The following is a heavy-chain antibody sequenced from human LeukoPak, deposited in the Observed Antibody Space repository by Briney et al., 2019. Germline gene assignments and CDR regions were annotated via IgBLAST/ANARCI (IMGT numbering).Heavy chain of an antibody. CDR2: IRSNSATI. V-gene: IGHV3-48*02. J-gene: IGHJ2*01. D-gene: IGHD1-26*01. Sequence: PGGSLRLSCAASGFSFSTYSMDWVRQAPGKGLEWVSYIRSNSATIYYADSVKGRFTISRDNARNSLYLQMNSLRDEGTAVYYCARVRGQDWYFDLWGRGTLVTVSS. CDR3: ARVRGQDWYFDL. CDR1: GFSFSTYS.